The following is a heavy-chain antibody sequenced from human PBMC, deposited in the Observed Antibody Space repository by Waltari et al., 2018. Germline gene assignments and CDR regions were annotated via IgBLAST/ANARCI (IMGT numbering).Heavy chain of an antibody. CDR1: GFALRSYA. Sequence: EVQLLESGGALVEPGGSLKISCAASGFALRSYAMSWVRQAPGKGLEWVSSVSGSGESPNYADSVKGRFTISKDISKNTVHLQMSSLRDEDTAVYYCAKGSDFDFWSVTDHWGQGTRVTVSS. CDR3: AKGSDFDFWSVTDH. J-gene: IGHJ4*02. D-gene: IGHD3-3*01. V-gene: IGHV3-23*01. CDR2: VSGSGESP.